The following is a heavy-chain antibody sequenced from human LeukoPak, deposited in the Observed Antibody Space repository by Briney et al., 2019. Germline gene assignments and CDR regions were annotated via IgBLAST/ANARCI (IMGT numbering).Heavy chain of an antibody. CDR1: GGSISTYF. D-gene: IGHD2-2*02. Sequence: PSETLSLTCTVSGGSISTYFWSWIRQPAGKGLEWIGRFYTSGSTNYNPSLKSRLTISVDTSKNQFSLKLSSVTAADTAVYYCARGPSGYCSSTSCYNFDYWGQGTLVTVSS. J-gene: IGHJ4*02. CDR3: ARGPSGYCSSTSCYNFDY. CDR2: FYTSGST. V-gene: IGHV4-4*07.